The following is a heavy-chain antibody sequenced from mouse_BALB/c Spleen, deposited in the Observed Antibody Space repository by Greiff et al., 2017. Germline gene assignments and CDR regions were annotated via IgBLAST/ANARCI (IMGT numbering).Heavy chain of an antibody. CDR2: IDPSDSYT. CDR3: TREDNYRYDY. CDR1: GYTFTSYW. V-gene: IGHV1S127*01. D-gene: IGHD2-14*01. Sequence: VKLQQPGAELVKPGASVKMSCKASGYTFTSYWMHWVKQRPGQGLEWIGVIDPSDSYTSYNQKFKGKATLTVDTSSSTAYMQLSSLTSEDSAVYYCTREDNYRYDYWGQGTTLTVSS. J-gene: IGHJ2*01.